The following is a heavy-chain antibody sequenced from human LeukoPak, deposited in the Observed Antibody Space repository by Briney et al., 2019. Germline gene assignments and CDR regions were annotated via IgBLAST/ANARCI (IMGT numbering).Heavy chain of an antibody. Sequence: SETLSLTCTVSGGSISSYYWSWIRQPAGKGLESIGRIYTSGSTNYNPSLKSRVTMSVDTSKNQFSLKLSSVTAADTAVYYCAREVRGDFWSGPPSYYMDVWGKGTTVTVSS. J-gene: IGHJ6*03. CDR2: IYTSGST. D-gene: IGHD3-3*01. CDR1: GGSISSYY. V-gene: IGHV4-4*07. CDR3: AREVRGDFWSGPPSYYMDV.